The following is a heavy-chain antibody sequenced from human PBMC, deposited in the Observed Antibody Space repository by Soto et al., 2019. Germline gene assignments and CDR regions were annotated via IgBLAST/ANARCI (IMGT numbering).Heavy chain of an antibody. CDR3: AITPGWFAGMAV. V-gene: IGHV1-8*01. J-gene: IGHJ6*02. Sequence: ASVKVSCKASGDTFSDYDINWVRRAPGQGLEWMGWIHFESRKTSFAQKFQGRLTMTGDTSIDTAYMYLTSLTSEGTAVYYCAITPGWFAGMAVWGQGTAVTVSS. D-gene: IGHD6-19*01. CDR2: IHFESRKT. CDR1: GDTFSDYD.